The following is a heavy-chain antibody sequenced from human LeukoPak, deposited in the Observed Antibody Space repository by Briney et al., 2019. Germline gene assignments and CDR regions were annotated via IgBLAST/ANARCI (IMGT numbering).Heavy chain of an antibody. CDR1: GFTFSSYA. V-gene: IGHV3-30-3*01. D-gene: IGHD3-10*01. CDR2: ISYDGSNK. J-gene: IGHJ5*02. Sequence: GGSLRLSCAASGFTFSSYAMHWVRQAPGKGLEWVAVISYDGSNKYYADSVKGRFTISRDNAKNSLYLQMNSLRAEDTAVYYCAHVGYGSGTSFAPWGQGTLVTVSS. CDR3: AHVGYGSGTSFAP.